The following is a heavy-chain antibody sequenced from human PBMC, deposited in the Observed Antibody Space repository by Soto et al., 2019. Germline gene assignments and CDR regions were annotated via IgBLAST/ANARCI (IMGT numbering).Heavy chain of an antibody. V-gene: IGHV1-69*13. J-gene: IGHJ5*02. CDR1: GGTFSSYA. CDR2: IIPIFGTA. D-gene: IGHD4-17*01. Sequence: SVKVSCKASGGTFSSYAISWVRQAPGQGLEWMGGIIPIFGTANYAQKFQGRVTITADESTSTAYMELSSLRSEDTAVYYCARGIKYGDYSGWFDPWGPGTLVTVS. CDR3: ARGIKYGDYSGWFDP.